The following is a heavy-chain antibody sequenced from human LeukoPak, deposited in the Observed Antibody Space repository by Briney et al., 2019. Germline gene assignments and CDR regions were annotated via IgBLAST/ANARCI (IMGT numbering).Heavy chain of an antibody. CDR1: GGPFSGYY. V-gene: IGHV4-34*01. CDR2: INHSGST. CDR3: ARTLPRFDP. J-gene: IGHJ5*02. Sequence: SETLSLTCAVYGGPFSGYYWSWIRQPPGKGLEWIGEINHSGSTNYSPSLKSRVTISVGTSKNQFSLKLSSVTAADTAVYYCARTLPRFDPWGQGTLVTVSS.